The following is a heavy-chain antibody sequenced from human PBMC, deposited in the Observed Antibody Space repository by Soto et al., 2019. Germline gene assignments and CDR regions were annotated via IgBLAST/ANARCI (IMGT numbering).Heavy chain of an antibody. CDR1: GFTFSNSA. Sequence: GGSLRLSCAASGFTFSNSAMSWVRQAPGKGLEWVSGISGSGGGTYYADSVKGRFTISRDNSKNTVYLQMNSLRAEDTAVYYCAKDRQWLVEYWGQGTLVTVSS. D-gene: IGHD6-19*01. V-gene: IGHV3-23*01. CDR3: AKDRQWLVEY. CDR2: ISGSGGGT. J-gene: IGHJ4*02.